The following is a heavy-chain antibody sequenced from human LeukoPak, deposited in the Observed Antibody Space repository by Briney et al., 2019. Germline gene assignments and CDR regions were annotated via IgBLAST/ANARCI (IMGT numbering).Heavy chain of an antibody. D-gene: IGHD3-16*01. CDR3: ARGIDDYVWGSYIY. CDR2: IWYDGSNK. Sequence: GGSLRLSCAASGFTFSSYSMHWVRQAPGKGLEWVAVIWYDGSNKYYADSVKGRFTISRDNSKNTLYLQMNSLRAEDTAVHYCARGIDDYVWGSYIYWGQGTLVTVSS. CDR1: GFTFSSYS. J-gene: IGHJ4*02. V-gene: IGHV3-33*01.